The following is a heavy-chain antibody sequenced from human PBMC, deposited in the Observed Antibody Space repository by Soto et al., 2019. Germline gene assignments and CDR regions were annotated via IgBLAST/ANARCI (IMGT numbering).Heavy chain of an antibody. Sequence: EVQLVESGGGLVQPGGSLRLSCAASGFTFSSYDMHWVRQATGKGLEWVSAIGSAGDTYYPGSVKGRFTISRENAKNSLYLQMNGLRAEDTAVYYCARVKSSGWYFFDYWGQGTLVTVSS. CDR3: ARVKSSGWYFFDY. D-gene: IGHD6-19*01. CDR2: IGSAGDT. CDR1: GFTFSSYD. V-gene: IGHV3-13*01. J-gene: IGHJ4*02.